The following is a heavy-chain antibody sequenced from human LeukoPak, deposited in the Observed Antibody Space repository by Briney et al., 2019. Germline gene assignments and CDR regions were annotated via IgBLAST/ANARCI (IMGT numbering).Heavy chain of an antibody. V-gene: IGHV1-18*01. Sequence: ASVKVSCKASGYTFTSYGISWVRQAPGQGLEWMGWISAYNGNTNYAQKLQGRVTMTTDTSTSTAYMELRSLRSEDTAVYYCARDPQLPLPLTYYYYGMDVWGQGTTVTVSS. D-gene: IGHD2-2*01. CDR3: ARDPQLPLPLTYYYYGMDV. CDR2: ISAYNGNT. CDR1: GYTFTSYG. J-gene: IGHJ6*02.